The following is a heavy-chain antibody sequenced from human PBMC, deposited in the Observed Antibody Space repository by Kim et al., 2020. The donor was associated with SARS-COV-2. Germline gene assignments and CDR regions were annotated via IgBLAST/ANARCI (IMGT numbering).Heavy chain of an antibody. CDR1: GGSISSYY. CDR3: ARDRVYYYGSGSYQYYYYYYGMDV. V-gene: IGHV4-59*13. D-gene: IGHD3-10*01. CDR2: IYYSGST. Sequence: SETLSLTCTVSGGSISSYYWSWIRQPPGKGLEWIGYIYYSGSTNYNPSLKSRVTISVDTSKNQFSLKLSSVTAEDTAVYYCARDRVYYYGSGSYQYYYYYYGMDVWGQGTTVTVSS. J-gene: IGHJ6*02.